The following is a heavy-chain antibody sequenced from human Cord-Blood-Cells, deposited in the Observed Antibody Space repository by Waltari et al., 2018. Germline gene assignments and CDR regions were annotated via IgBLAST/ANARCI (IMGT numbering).Heavy chain of an antibody. CDR1: GYTFTGYY. D-gene: IGHD7-27*01. V-gene: IGHV1-2*04. CDR2: INPNSGGT. J-gene: IGHJ6*02. Sequence: QVQLVQSGAEVKKPGASVKVSCKASGYTFTGYYMHWVRQAPGQGLEWMGWINPNSGGTNYAQKFQGWVTMTRDTAISTAYMELSRLRSDDTAVYYCARWSRLGPQQSYYGMDVWGQGTTVTVSS. CDR3: ARWSRLGPQQSYYGMDV.